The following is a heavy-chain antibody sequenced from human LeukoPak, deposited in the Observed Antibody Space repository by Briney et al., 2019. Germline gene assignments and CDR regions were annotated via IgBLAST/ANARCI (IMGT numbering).Heavy chain of an antibody. CDR1: GGSISSDGYY. Sequence: SQTLSLTCTVSGGSISSDGYYWSWIRQPPGKGLEWIGHIHHSGSTHYNSSLKSRVTISMDRSENQVSLKLNSVTAADTAVYYCAKSTPHGSGRPGLEYWGQGTLVTVSS. CDR2: IHHSGST. D-gene: IGHD3-10*01. CDR3: AKSTPHGSGRPGLEY. V-gene: IGHV4-30-2*01. J-gene: IGHJ4*02.